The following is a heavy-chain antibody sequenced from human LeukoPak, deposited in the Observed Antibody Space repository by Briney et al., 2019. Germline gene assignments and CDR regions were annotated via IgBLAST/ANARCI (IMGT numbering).Heavy chain of an antibody. D-gene: IGHD6-19*01. Sequence: GGSLRLSCAASGLTFSNAWMSWVRQAPGKGLEWVSAISGSGGSTYYADSVKGRFTISRDNSKNTLYLQMNSLRAEDSAVYYCAKEQPGWQWLASGGYGMDVWGQGTTVTVSS. J-gene: IGHJ6*02. CDR1: GLTFSNAW. CDR3: AKEQPGWQWLASGGYGMDV. V-gene: IGHV3-23*01. CDR2: ISGSGGST.